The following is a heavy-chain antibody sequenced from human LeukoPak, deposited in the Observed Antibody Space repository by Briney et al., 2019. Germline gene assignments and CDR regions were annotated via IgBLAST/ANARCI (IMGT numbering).Heavy chain of an antibody. D-gene: IGHD3-3*02. Sequence: SGTLSLTCAVSGGSISSSNWWSWVRQPPGKGLEWIGEIYHSGSTNYNPSLKSRVTISVDTSKNQFSLKLSSVTAADTAVYYCARPLSRHLVDAFDIWGQGTMVTVSS. J-gene: IGHJ3*02. CDR1: GGSISSSNW. CDR3: ARPLSRHLVDAFDI. CDR2: IYHSGST. V-gene: IGHV4-4*02.